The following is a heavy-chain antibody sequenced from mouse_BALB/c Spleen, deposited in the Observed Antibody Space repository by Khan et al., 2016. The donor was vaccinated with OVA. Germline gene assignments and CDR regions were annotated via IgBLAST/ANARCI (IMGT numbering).Heavy chain of an antibody. CDR3: ARGYDFFAY. CDR1: GYSFTGYY. Sequence: EVQLQQSGPDLVKPGASVKMSCKASGYSFTGYYMNWVKQSHGKSLECIGRVNPNTGNTNYNQKFKGKAILIVDTSSSTAYMELRSLTSEDSAVYYCARGYDFFAYWSQGTLVTVSA. V-gene: IGHV1-26*01. CDR2: VNPNTGNT. D-gene: IGHD2-14*01. J-gene: IGHJ3*01.